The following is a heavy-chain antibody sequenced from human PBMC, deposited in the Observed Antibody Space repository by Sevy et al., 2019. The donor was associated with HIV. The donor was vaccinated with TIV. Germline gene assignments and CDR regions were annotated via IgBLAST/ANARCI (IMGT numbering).Heavy chain of an antibody. CDR3: ANAYSVGYSHSDLYALDV. D-gene: IGHD2-21*01. V-gene: IGHV3-30*18. CDR2: ISHDGINE. CDR1: GFSFSYYG. Sequence: GGSLRLSCIGSGFSFSYYGIHWVRQSPGKGLDWVALISHDGINEYYADSVKGRFTISRDNSKNTVYLEMNSLRNEDTAIYFCANAYSVGYSHSDLYALDVWGQGTTVTVSS. J-gene: IGHJ6*02.